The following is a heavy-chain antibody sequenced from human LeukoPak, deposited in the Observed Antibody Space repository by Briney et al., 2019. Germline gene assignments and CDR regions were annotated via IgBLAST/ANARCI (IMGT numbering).Heavy chain of an antibody. CDR2: IYYSGST. CDR3: ARNGARPFDY. D-gene: IGHD3-10*01. CDR1: GDSISNYY. J-gene: IGHJ4*02. Sequence: SETLSLTCTVSGDSISNYYWSWLRQPPGKGLKWIGYIYYSGSTAYNPSLKSRVTISVDMSKNQFSLKLSSLTAADTAVYYCARNGARPFDYWGQGALVTVSS. V-gene: IGHV4-59*08.